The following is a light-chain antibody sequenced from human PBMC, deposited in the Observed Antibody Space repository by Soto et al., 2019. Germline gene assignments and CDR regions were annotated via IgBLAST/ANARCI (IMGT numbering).Light chain of an antibody. CDR3: QQYNNWPRIT. J-gene: IGKJ5*01. V-gene: IGKV3-15*01. CDR2: GVS. CDR1: QSVSSN. Sequence: IVLTQSPATLSVSPGERATLSCRASQSVSSNLAWYQQKPGQAPRLLIYGVSTRATGIPARFSGSGSGTEFTLIISSLQSEDFAVYYCQQYNNWPRITFGQGTRLEIK.